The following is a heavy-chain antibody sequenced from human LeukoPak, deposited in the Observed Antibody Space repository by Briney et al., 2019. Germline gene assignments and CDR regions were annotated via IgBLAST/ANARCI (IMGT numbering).Heavy chain of an antibody. CDR3: ARRYCSSTSCYTYYFDY. CDR1: GGSISSGGYY. Sequence: SETLSLTCTVSGGSISSGGYYWSWIRQHPGKGLEWIGYTYYSGSTYYNPSLKSRVTISVDTSKNQFPLKLSSVTAADTAVYYCARRYCSSTSCYTYYFDYWGQGTLVTVSS. D-gene: IGHD2-2*02. CDR2: TYYSGST. J-gene: IGHJ4*02. V-gene: IGHV4-30-4*08.